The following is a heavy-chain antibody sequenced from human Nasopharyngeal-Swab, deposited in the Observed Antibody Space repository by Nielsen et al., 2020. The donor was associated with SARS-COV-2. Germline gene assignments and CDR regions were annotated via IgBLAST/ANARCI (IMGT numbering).Heavy chain of an antibody. D-gene: IGHD3-9*01. V-gene: IGHV3-21*01. CDR2: ISSSSYI. CDR3: ARGCVLTGPSCYYYGMDV. Sequence: ESLKISCAASGFTFSSYSMNWVRQAPGKGLEWVSSISSSSYIYYADSPKGRFTISRNNAKNSLYLQMNSLRAEDTAVYYCARGCVLTGPSCYYYGMDVWGQGTTVTVSS. J-gene: IGHJ6*02. CDR1: GFTFSSYS.